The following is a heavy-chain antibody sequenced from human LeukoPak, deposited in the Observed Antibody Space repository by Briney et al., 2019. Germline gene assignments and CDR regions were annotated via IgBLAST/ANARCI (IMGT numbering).Heavy chain of an antibody. J-gene: IGHJ4*02. Sequence: SETLSLTCAVSGVSVTSYYWSWIRQPPGKGLEWIGYIFYSGSTNYNPSLRSRVTIPVDTSNNQFSLKLSSVTAADTAVYYCARDGDCGGDCYSLNWGQGTLVTVSS. D-gene: IGHD2-21*02. CDR1: GVSVTSYY. CDR2: IFYSGST. V-gene: IGHV4-59*02. CDR3: ARDGDCGGDCYSLN.